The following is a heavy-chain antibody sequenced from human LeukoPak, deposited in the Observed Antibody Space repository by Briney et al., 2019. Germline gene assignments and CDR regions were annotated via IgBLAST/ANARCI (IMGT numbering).Heavy chain of an antibody. CDR1: GFTFSSYG. CDR2: LSSDGYNK. CDR3: AKDYDIAAAGYYFDY. J-gene: IGHJ4*02. V-gene: IGHV3-30*18. Sequence: GRSLRLSCAASGFTFSSYGMHWVRQAPGKGLEWVAVLSSDGYNKYYTDSVKGRFTISRDNSKNTLYLQMNSLTAEDTAVYYCAKDYDIAAAGYYFDYWGQGTLVTVSS. D-gene: IGHD6-25*01.